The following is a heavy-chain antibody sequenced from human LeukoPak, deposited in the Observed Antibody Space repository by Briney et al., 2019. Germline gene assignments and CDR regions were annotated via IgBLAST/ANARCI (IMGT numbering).Heavy chain of an antibody. CDR3: ARAVAAGPLDY. Sequence: GGSLRLSCAASGFSFNEYWMHWVRQAPGKGLMWVSRINSDGSSTSYADSVKGRFTISRHNAKNTLYLQMNSLRAEDTAVYYCARAVAAGPLDYWGQGTLVTVSS. D-gene: IGHD6-19*01. CDR1: GFSFNEYW. J-gene: IGHJ4*02. CDR2: INSDGSST. V-gene: IGHV3-74*01.